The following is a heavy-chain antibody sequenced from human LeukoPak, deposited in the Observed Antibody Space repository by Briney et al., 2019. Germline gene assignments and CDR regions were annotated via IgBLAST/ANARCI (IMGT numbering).Heavy chain of an antibody. D-gene: IGHD5-24*01. CDR2: IKSKTNGGSA. V-gene: IGHV3-15*01. J-gene: IGHJ4*02. CDR3: GTDDWRWHW. CDR1: GLTFSEAW. Sequence: PGGSLRLSCAVSGLTFSEAWLSWVRQVPGKGLEWIGRIKSKTNGGSADYGAPVKGRFIISRDDSKNTLYLQMNSLETEDTGVYYCGTDDWRWHWRGQGTLVTVSS.